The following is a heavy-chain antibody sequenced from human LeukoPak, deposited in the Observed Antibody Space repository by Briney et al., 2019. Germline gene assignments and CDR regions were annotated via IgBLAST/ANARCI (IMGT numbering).Heavy chain of an antibody. CDR2: VYDIGST. J-gene: IGHJ4*02. V-gene: IGHV4-59*11. Sequence: SETLSLTCTVSGGSIGSHYWTWIRQTPGKGLEWIGYVYDIGSTKYNPSLKSRVTISVDTSKNQFSLRLSSVTAADTAVYYCARVAAKTVDYWGQGTLVTVSS. CDR1: GGSIGSHY. D-gene: IGHD2-15*01. CDR3: ARVAAKTVDY.